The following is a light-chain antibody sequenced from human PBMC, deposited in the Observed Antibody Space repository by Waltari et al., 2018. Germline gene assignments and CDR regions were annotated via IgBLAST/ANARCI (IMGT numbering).Light chain of an antibody. Sequence: DIQMTQSPSSLSASVGARVTLTCRVSGSLRSYLNLYQQKAGGAPKLLTFGASRLQSGVPSWCSGSGSGTDFTLTSSGLQPEDCATYYCQQSYSTPFTFGPGTKVDIK. CDR3: QQSYSTPFT. CDR2: GAS. V-gene: IGKV1-39*01. CDR1: GSLRSY. J-gene: IGKJ3*01.